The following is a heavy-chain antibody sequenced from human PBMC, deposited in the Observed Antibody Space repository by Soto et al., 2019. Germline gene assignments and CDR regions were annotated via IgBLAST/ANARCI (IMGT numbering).Heavy chain of an antibody. V-gene: IGHV3-7*05. J-gene: IGHJ6*02. CDR3: ARDWGTPGRGSAVGDYYPSGMDV. D-gene: IGHD2-21*01. Sequence: EVQLVESGGGLVQPGGSLRLSCLASEFTFNTYWMNWVRQAPGRGLEWVANIKDDGSEKNYVDSVKGRFTISRDNAKNSLYSQMNSLRGEDTAVYFCARDWGTPGRGSAVGDYYPSGMDVWGQGTTVTVSS. CDR1: EFTFNTYW. CDR2: IKDDGSEK.